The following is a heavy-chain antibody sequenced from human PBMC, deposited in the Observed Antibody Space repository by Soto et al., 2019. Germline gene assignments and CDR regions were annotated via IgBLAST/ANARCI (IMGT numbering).Heavy chain of an antibody. V-gene: IGHV6-1*01. CDR1: GDSVSSNSGA. Sequence: SQTISLTGAIAGDSVSSNSGAWNWIRHSPSRGLEWLGRTYYRSKWYTGYAVSVRSRITINPDTSKNQFSLQLSSVTPEDTAVYYCTGQDLPGPLAYWGQGTSVPGSS. D-gene: IGHD2-8*02. CDR2: TYYRSKWYT. CDR3: TGQDLPGPLAY. J-gene: IGHJ4*02.